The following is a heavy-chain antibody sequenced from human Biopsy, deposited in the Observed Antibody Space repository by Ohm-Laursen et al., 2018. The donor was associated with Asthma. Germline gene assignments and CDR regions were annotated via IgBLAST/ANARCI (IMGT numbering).Heavy chain of an antibody. D-gene: IGHD3-16*01. CDR3: ATTFDGGFRWDL. J-gene: IGHJ4*02. Sequence: DSPRISCKASGNTFTDYWLGWVRQMPGQGLEWMGIIRVGYSIVKYSPSFQGQVTISADKSVSSSYLQWTSLEASDSATYFCATTFDGGFRWDLWGQGTLVSVAS. CDR1: GNTFTDYW. CDR2: IRVGYSIV. V-gene: IGHV5-51*01.